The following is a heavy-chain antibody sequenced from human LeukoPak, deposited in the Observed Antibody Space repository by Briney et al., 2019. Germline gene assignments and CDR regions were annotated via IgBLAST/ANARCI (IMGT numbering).Heavy chain of an antibody. V-gene: IGHV3-9*01. Sequence: PGGSLRLSCTASGVNLDNYAMHWIRQAPGKRPEWISGISWNSGSIAYADSVQGRFIISRDNAKNSLYLQMNSLRPEDTALYYCAKVKRLYYYYSAMDVWGQGATVIVSS. CDR3: AKVKRLYYYYSAMDV. CDR2: ISWNSGSI. CDR1: GVNLDNYA. D-gene: IGHD1-1*01. J-gene: IGHJ6*02.